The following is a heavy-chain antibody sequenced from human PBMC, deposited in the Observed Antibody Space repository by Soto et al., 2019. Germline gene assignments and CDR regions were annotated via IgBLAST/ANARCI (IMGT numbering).Heavy chain of an antibody. CDR3: AKGAVAGTPTSYYYYGMDV. D-gene: IGHD6-19*01. Sequence: QVQLLQSGAEVKKPGSSVRVSCEASGGSFRTYSISWVRQAPGQGLEWMGEIIPIFGTVNYAQKFQGRVTITADEPTTTVYMDLRSLRSEDTAVYYCAKGAVAGTPTSYYYYGMDVWGQRTTVTVSS. V-gene: IGHV1-69*12. CDR1: GGSFRTYS. CDR2: IIPIFGTV. J-gene: IGHJ6*02.